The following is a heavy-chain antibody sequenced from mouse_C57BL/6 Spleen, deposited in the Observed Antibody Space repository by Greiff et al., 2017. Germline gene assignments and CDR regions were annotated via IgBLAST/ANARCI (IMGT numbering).Heavy chain of an antibody. D-gene: IGHD1-1*01. CDR1: GFTFSDYY. Sequence: EVMLVESEGGLVQPGSSMKLSCTASGFTFSDYYMAWVRQVPDKGLEWVATINYDGSSTYYPDSLKSRFIISRDNAKNLLYLQMSRLESEDTATYYWARAGRVVADFDVWGTGTTVTVSS. CDR2: INYDGSST. V-gene: IGHV5-16*01. CDR3: ARAGRVVADFDV. J-gene: IGHJ1*03.